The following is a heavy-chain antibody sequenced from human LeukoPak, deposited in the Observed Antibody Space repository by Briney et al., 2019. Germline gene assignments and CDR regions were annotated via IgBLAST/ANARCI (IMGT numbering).Heavy chain of an antibody. CDR1: GGSISSGGYY. D-gene: IGHD1-26*01. Sequence: SQTLSLTCTVSGGSISSGGYYWSWIRQHPGKGLEWIGYIYYSGSTYYNPSLKSRVTISVDTSKNQFSLKLSSVTAADTAVYYCARDLLDTYYGMDVWGQGTTVTVSS. CDR3: ARDLLDTYYGMDV. J-gene: IGHJ6*02. V-gene: IGHV4-31*03. CDR2: IYYSGST.